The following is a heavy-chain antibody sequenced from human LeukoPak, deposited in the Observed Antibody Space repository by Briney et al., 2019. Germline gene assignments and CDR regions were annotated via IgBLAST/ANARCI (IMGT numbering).Heavy chain of an antibody. D-gene: IGHD4-23*01. V-gene: IGHV3-74*01. CDR2: MNSDGSST. CDR3: ARASVYDGNLNEY. CDR1: GFTFSSYW. Sequence: GGSLRLSCAASGFTFSSYWMHWVRQAPGKGLVWVSRMNSDGSSTSYADSVKGRFTIPRDSAKNTLYLQMNSLRAEDTAVYYCARASVYDGNLNEYWGQGTLVTVSS. J-gene: IGHJ4*02.